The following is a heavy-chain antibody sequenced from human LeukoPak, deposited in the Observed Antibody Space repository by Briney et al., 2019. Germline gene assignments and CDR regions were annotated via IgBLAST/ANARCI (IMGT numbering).Heavy chain of an antibody. CDR3: ARGVGMRFGSSWYRNSCWFDP. CDR1: GGSISSSSYY. D-gene: IGHD6-13*01. J-gene: IGHJ5*02. V-gene: IGHV4-39*01. Sequence: SETLSLTCTVSGGSISSSSYYWGWIRQPPGKGLEWIGSIYYSGSTYYNPSLKSRVTISVDTSKNQFSLKLSSVTAADTAVYYCARGVGMRFGSSWYRNSCWFDPWGQGTLVTVSS. CDR2: IYYSGST.